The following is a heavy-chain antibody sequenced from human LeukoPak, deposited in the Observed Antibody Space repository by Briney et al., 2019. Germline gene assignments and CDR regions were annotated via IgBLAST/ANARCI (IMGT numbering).Heavy chain of an antibody. CDR3: ASPEGAGDAFDI. CDR2: ISASGP. J-gene: IGHJ3*02. V-gene: IGHV3-23*01. CDR1: GFTFSRLA. D-gene: IGHD6-13*01. Sequence: GGSLRLSCAASGFTFSRLAMTWVRQAPGKGLEWVSTISASGPYYADAVRGRLTISRDNSRNTLSLQMDSLRAEDTAVYYCASPEGAGDAFDIWGQGTMVTVSS.